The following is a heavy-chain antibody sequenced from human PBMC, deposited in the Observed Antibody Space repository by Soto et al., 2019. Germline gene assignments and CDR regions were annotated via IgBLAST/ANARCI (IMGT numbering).Heavy chain of an antibody. CDR1: GYTLTELS. CDR3: AIFDSSGYWSRFDY. CDR2: FDPEDGET. D-gene: IGHD3-22*01. J-gene: IGHJ4*02. Sequence: GASVKVSCKVSGYTLTELSMHWVRQAPGKGLEWMGGFDPEDGETIYAQKFQGRVTMTEDTSTDTAYMELSNLRSEDTAVYYCAIFDSSGYWSRFDYWGQGTLVTVSS. V-gene: IGHV1-24*01.